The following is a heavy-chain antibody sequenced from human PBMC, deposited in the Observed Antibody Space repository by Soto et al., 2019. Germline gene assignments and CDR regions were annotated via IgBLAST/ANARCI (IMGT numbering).Heavy chain of an antibody. J-gene: IGHJ6*02. CDR2: ISPYTGNT. CDR1: AYIFVNYG. D-gene: IGHD3-16*01. CDR3: VMVDNYVTPTPQDV. Sequence: QVQLGQSGDELKKPGASVKVSCKASAYIFVNYGIAWVRQAPGQGIEWMGWISPYTGNTHSATKVQGRLTMTTDTSTSTAYMDLGSLTSDDTAVYYCVMVDNYVTPTPQDVWGQGNTCTVSS. V-gene: IGHV1-18*01.